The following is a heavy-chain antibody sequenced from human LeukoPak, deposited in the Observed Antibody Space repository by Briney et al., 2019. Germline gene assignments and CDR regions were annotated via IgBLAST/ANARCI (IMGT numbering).Heavy chain of an antibody. D-gene: IGHD1-26*01. CDR2: IIPIFGTA. V-gene: IGHV1-69*05. Sequence: ASVKVSCKASGGTFSSYAISWVRQAPGQGLEWMGGIIPIFGTANYAQKFHGRVTITTDESTSTAYMELSSLRSEETAVYYCASLGATRALIYWGQGTLVTVSS. J-gene: IGHJ4*02. CDR1: GGTFSSYA. CDR3: ASLGATRALIY.